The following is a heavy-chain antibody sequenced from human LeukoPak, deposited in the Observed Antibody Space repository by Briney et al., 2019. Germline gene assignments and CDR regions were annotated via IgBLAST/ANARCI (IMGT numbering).Heavy chain of an antibody. J-gene: IGHJ4*02. CDR3: ARGLIAARPDDDY. CDR2: MNPNSGNT. CDR1: GYTFTSYD. V-gene: IGHV1-8*01. D-gene: IGHD6-6*01. Sequence: ASVKVSCKASGYTFTSYDIDWVRQATGQGLEWMGWMNPNSGNTGYAQKFQGRVTMTRNTSISTAYMELSSLRSEDTAVYYCARGLIAARPDDDYWGQGTLVTVSS.